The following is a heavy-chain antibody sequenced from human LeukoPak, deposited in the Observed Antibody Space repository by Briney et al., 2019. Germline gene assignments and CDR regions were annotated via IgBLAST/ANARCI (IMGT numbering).Heavy chain of an antibody. J-gene: IGHJ5*02. CDR2: INHSGST. CDR3: ARVYCSSTSCYLRLFDP. D-gene: IGHD2-2*01. CDR1: GGSFSGYY. V-gene: IGHV4-34*01. Sequence: PSETLSLTCAVYGGSFSGYYWSWIRQPPGKGLEWIGEINHSGSTNYNPSLKSRVTISVDTSKNQFSLKLSSVTAADTAVYYCARVYCSSTSCYLRLFDPWGQGTLVTVFS.